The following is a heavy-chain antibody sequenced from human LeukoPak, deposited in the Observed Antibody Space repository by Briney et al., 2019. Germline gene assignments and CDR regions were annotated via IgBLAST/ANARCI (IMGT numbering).Heavy chain of an antibody. CDR1: GSTFITNG. D-gene: IGHD6-19*01. CDR3: AKDSEYGSGWYSFV. J-gene: IGHJ4*02. V-gene: IGHV3-30*18. CDR2: ISYDGSDK. Sequence: GGSLGSPLEAPGSTFITNGMPWVRQAPGKGLDGVALISYDGSDKYYADSVKGRFTISRDNSKNTLYVQMNSLRAEDTAVYYCAKDSEYGSGWYSFVWGQGTLVTVSS.